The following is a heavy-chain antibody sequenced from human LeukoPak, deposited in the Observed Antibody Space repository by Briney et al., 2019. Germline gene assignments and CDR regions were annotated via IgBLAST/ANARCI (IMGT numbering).Heavy chain of an antibody. CDR2: IYHSGST. J-gene: IGHJ4*02. V-gene: IGHV4-4*02. D-gene: IGHD3-10*01. Sequence: SGTLSLTCAVSGVSISSSNWWSWVCQPPGKGLEWIGEIYHSGSTNYNSSLKSRVTISADKAKNQFSLKLSSVTAADTAVYYCARYGSGSYYYFDYWGQGTLVTVSS. CDR1: GVSISSSNW. CDR3: ARYGSGSYYYFDY.